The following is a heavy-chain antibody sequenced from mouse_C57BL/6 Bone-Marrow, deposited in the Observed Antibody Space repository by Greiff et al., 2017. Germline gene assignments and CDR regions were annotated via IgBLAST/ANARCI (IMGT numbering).Heavy chain of an antibody. J-gene: IGHJ3*01. CDR1: GFTFSDFY. CDR3: ARDTMPTTGAY. V-gene: IGHV7-1*01. Sequence: EVKLVESGGGLVQSGRSLRLSCATSGFTFSDFYMEWVRQAPGKGLEWIAASRNKANDYTTEYSASVKGRFIVSRDTSQSILYLQMNALRAEDTAIYYCARDTMPTTGAYWGQGTLVTVSA. CDR2: SRNKANDYTT. D-gene: IGHD2-2*01.